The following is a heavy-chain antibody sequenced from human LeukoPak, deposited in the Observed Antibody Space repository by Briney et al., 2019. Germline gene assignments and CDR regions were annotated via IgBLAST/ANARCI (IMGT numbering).Heavy chain of an antibody. CDR3: AKESYDSSGYSY. J-gene: IGHJ4*02. CDR2: IRYDGTTK. V-gene: IGHV3-30*02. CDR1: GFTFSNHG. Sequence: GGSLRLSCAASGFTFSNHGMHWIRQAPGKGLEWVAFIRYDGTTKYYADSVQGRFTISRDNSKNTLYLQMNSLRAEDTAVYYCAKESYDSSGYSYWGQGTLVTVSS. D-gene: IGHD3-22*01.